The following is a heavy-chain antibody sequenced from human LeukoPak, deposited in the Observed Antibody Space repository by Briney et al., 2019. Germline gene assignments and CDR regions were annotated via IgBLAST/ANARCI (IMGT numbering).Heavy chain of an antibody. CDR3: ARPRNGYNWGAFDI. Sequence: GGSLRLSCAASGFTFSSYWMHWVRQAPGKGLVWVSRINSDGSSTSYADSVKGRFTISRDNSKNTLYLQMNSLRVEDTAVYYCARPRNGYNWGAFDIWGQGTMVTVSS. V-gene: IGHV3-74*01. CDR2: INSDGSST. CDR1: GFTFSSYW. J-gene: IGHJ3*02. D-gene: IGHD5-24*01.